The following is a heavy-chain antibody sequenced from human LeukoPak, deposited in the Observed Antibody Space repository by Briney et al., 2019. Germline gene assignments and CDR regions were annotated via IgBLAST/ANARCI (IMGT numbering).Heavy chain of an antibody. CDR2: IIPILGIA. J-gene: IGHJ4*02. D-gene: IGHD3-22*01. V-gene: IGHV1-69*04. Sequence: SVKVSCKASGGTFSSYAISWVRQAPGQGLEWMGRIIPILGIANYAQKFQGRVTITADKSTSTAYMELSSLRSEDTAVYYCAREVYYDSSGHVYWGQGTLVTVSS. CDR3: AREVYYDSSGHVY. CDR1: GGTFSSYA.